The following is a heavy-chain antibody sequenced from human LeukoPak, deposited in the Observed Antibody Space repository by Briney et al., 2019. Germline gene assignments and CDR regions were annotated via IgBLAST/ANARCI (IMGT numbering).Heavy chain of an antibody. V-gene: IGHV3-30*03. D-gene: IGHD5-24*01. CDR3: APEGDGYILFDY. CDR1: GFTFSSYG. CDR2: ISYDGSNK. J-gene: IGHJ4*02. Sequence: GVSLRLSCAAPGFTFSSYGMHWVRQAPAQGLEWVAVISYDGSNKYYADSVKGRFTISRDNSKNTLNLQMNSLRVEDTAVYYCAPEGDGYILFDYWGQGTLVTVSS.